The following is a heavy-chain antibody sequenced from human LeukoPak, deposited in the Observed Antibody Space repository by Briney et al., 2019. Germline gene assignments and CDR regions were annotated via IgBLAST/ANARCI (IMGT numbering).Heavy chain of an antibody. CDR2: IYYSGST. CDR1: GGSISSSSYY. J-gene: IGHJ4*02. V-gene: IGHV4-61*05. CDR3: ARAEQWLVIDY. D-gene: IGHD6-19*01. Sequence: SETLSLTCTVSGGSISSSSYYWGWIRQPPGKGLEWIGYIYYSGSTNYNPSLKSRVTISVDTSKNQFSLKLSSVTAADTAVYYCARAEQWLVIDYWGQGTLVTVSS.